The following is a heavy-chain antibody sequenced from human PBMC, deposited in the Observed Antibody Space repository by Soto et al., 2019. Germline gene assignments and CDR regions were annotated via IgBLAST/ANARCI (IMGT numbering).Heavy chain of an antibody. V-gene: IGHV3-23*01. CDR2: ISGSGGST. CDR3: AKDGHSGYDFGYY. J-gene: IGHJ4*02. Sequence: EVQLLESGGGLVQPGGSLRLSCAASGFTFSSYAMSWVRQAPGKGLEWVSAISGSGGSTYYADSVKGGFTISRDNSKNTLYLQMNSLRAEDTAVYYCAKDGHSGYDFGYYWGQGTLVTVSS. D-gene: IGHD5-12*01. CDR1: GFTFSSYA.